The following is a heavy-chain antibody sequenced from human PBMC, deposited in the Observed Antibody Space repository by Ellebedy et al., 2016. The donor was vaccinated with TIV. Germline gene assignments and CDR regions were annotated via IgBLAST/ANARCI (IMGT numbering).Heavy chain of an antibody. CDR3: ARRGVGGYSGYDLVSYYYYGMDV. CDR1: GYTFTSHG. CDR2: ISAYNGNT. Sequence: ASVKVSCXASGYTFTSHGISWVRQAPGQGLEWMGWISAYNGNTNYAQKLQGRVTMTTDTSTSTAYMELRSLRSEDTAVYYCARRGVGGYSGYDLVSYYYYGMDVWGQGTTVTVSS. D-gene: IGHD5-12*01. J-gene: IGHJ6*02. V-gene: IGHV1-18*01.